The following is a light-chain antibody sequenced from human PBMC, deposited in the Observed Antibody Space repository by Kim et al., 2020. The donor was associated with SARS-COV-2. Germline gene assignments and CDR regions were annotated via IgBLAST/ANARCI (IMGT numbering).Light chain of an antibody. J-gene: IGLJ2*01. V-gene: IGLV2-14*01. CDR3: SSYTSSSTLV. CDR2: EVS. CDR1: SSDVGGYNY. Sequence: QSALTQPASVSGSPGQSITISCTGTSSDVGGYNYVSGYQQHPGKAPKLMIYEVSNRPSGVSNRFSGSKSGNTASLTISGLQAEDEADYYCSSYTSSSTLVFGGGNQLTVL.